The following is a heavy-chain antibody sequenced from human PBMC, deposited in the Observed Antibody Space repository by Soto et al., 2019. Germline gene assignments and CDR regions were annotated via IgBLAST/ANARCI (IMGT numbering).Heavy chain of an antibody. CDR3: VRYYLLTGFDP. CDR1: GGSISNYY. CDR2: VYYSGST. V-gene: IGHV4-59*01. D-gene: IGHD3-9*01. Sequence: PSETLSLTCTVSGGSISNYYWTWVRQPPGKGLEWIGYVYYSGSTNYNPSLESRVTISIDASKNQFALKIKSVTAADTAVYYCVRYYLLTGFDPWGQRALVTVSS. J-gene: IGHJ5*02.